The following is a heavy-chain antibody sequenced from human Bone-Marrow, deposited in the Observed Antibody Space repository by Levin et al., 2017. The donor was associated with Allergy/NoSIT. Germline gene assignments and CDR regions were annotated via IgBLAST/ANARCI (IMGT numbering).Heavy chain of an antibody. Sequence: GGSLRLSCEVSGLTFSSYGMHWVRQAPGKGLEWVAVIWYDGSIKYYADSVKGRFTISRDNSKNTLYLQMNSLRAEDTAVYYCASAAGPFDNWGQGTLVTVSS. J-gene: IGHJ4*02. CDR1: GLTFSSYG. V-gene: IGHV3-33*03. CDR2: IWYDGSIK. CDR3: ASAAGPFDN.